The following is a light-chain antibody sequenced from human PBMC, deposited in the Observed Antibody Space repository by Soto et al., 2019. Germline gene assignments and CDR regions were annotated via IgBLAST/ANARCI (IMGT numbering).Light chain of an antibody. Sequence: DIQMTQPPSSLSASVGDRVTITCRASQSISRYSNWYQQKPGKATKLLIYAASSLQSEVPSRFSGSGSGTDFTLTISSLQPEDFSYYYCQASNTIPYTFGQGKKLEIK. CDR2: AAS. J-gene: IGKJ2*01. V-gene: IGKV1-39*01. CDR3: QASNTIPYT. CDR1: QSISRY.